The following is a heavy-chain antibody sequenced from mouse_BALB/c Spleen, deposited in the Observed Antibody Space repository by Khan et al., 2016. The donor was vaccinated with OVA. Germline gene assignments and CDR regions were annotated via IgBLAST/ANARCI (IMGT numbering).Heavy chain of an antibody. CDR2: ISSGSSTI. V-gene: IGHV5-17*02. J-gene: IGHJ4*01. Sequence: EVELVESGGGLVQPGGSRKLSCAASGFTFSSFGMHWVRQAPEKGLEWVAYISSGSSTIYYADTVKGRFTISRANPKNTLFLQMTSLRSEDTAMYYCARDAPAMDYWGQGTSVTVSS. CDR3: ARDAPAMDY. CDR1: GFTFSSFG.